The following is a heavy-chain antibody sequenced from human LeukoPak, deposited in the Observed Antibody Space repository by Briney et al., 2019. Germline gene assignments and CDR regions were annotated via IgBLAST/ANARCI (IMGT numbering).Heavy chain of an antibody. D-gene: IGHD3-10*01. CDR1: GFTFSCYA. CDR3: ATPSRYYYSSGSYYFDY. Sequence: GGSLRLSCAASGFTFSCYAMSWVRQAPGKGLEWVSAISGSGGSTYYADSVKGRFTISRDNSKNTLYLQMNSLRAEDTAVYYCATPSRYYYSSGSYYFDYWGQGTLVTVSS. J-gene: IGHJ4*02. V-gene: IGHV3-23*01. CDR2: ISGSGGST.